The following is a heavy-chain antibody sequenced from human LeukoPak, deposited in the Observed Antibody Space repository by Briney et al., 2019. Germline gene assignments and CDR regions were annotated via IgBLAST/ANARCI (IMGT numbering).Heavy chain of an antibody. J-gene: IGHJ6*03. CDR3: ARHLYYYGSGSYRYYYYYYMDV. CDR2: IYYSGST. V-gene: IGHV4-39*01. D-gene: IGHD3-10*01. CDR1: GGSISSSSYY. Sequence: SETLSLTCTVSGGSISSSSYYWGWIRQPPGKGLEWIGSIYYSGSTYYNPSLKSRVTISVDTSKNQFSLKLSSVTAADTAVYYCARHLYYYGSGSYRYYYYYYMDVWGKGTTVTVSS.